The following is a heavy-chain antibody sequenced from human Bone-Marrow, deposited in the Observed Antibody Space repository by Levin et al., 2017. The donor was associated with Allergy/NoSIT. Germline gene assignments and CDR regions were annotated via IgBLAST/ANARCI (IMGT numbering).Heavy chain of an antibody. CDR2: IYYSGST. Sequence: HSQTLSLTCTVSGGSISSGGYYWSWIRQHPGKGLEWIGYIYYSGSTYYNPSLKSRVTISVDTSKNQFSLKLSSVTAADTAVYYCAREEQLAPSSNWFDPWGQGTLVTVSS. D-gene: IGHD6-13*01. CDR3: AREEQLAPSSNWFDP. J-gene: IGHJ5*02. CDR1: GGSISSGGYY. V-gene: IGHV4-31*03.